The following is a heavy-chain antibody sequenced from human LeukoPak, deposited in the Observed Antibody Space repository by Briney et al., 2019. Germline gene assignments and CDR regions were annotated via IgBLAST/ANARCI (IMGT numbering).Heavy chain of an antibody. CDR2: IIPIFGTA. Sequence: SVKVSCKASGGTFSSYAISWVRQAPGQGLEWMGGIIPIFGTANYAQKFQGRVTITADESTGTAYMELSSLRSEDTAVYYCARDGNYYDSSGYRLWGQGTLVTVSS. V-gene: IGHV1-69*13. J-gene: IGHJ4*02. CDR3: ARDGNYYDSSGYRL. CDR1: GGTFSSYA. D-gene: IGHD3-22*01.